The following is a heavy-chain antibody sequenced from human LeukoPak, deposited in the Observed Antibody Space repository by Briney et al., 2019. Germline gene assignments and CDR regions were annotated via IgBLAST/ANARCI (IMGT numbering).Heavy chain of an antibody. Sequence: PSQTLSLTCTVSGGSISSGSYYWSWIRQPPGKGLEWIGYIYYSGSTNYNPSLKSRVTMSVDTSKNQFSLKLSSVTAADTAVYYCARDVVAAAGTWDYWGQGTLVTVSS. CDR3: ARDVVAAAGTWDY. CDR1: GGSISSGSYY. J-gene: IGHJ4*02. CDR2: IYYSGST. V-gene: IGHV4-61*01. D-gene: IGHD6-13*01.